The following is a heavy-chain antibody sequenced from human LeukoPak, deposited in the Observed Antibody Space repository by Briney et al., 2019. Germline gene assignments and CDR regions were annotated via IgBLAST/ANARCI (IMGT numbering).Heavy chain of an antibody. CDR1: GFTVSTNY. CDR3: AKDCDWGLDYADS. CDR2: IYSGGST. D-gene: IGHD3/OR15-3a*01. J-gene: IGHJ1*01. V-gene: IGHV3-53*01. Sequence: GGSLRLSCAASGFTVSTNYMSWVRQAPGKGLEWVSVIYSGGSTYYADSVKGRFTISRDNSKNTLYLQMNTLRVEDTAVYYCAKDCDWGLDYADSWGQGTLVTVSS.